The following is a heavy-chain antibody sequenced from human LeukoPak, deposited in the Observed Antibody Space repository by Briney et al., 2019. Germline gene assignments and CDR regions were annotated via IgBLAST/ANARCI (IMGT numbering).Heavy chain of an antibody. CDR3: TRDRPHYDFWSGSIGGDFDY. V-gene: IGHV3-49*04. CDR1: GFTFGDYA. CDR2: IRSKAYGGTT. D-gene: IGHD3-3*01. Sequence: GGSLRLSCTASGFTFGDYAMSWVRQAPGKGLEWVGFIRSKAYGGTTEYAASVKGRFTISRDDSKSIAYLQMNSLKTEDTAVYYSTRDRPHYDFWSGSIGGDFDYWGQGTLVTVSS. J-gene: IGHJ4*02.